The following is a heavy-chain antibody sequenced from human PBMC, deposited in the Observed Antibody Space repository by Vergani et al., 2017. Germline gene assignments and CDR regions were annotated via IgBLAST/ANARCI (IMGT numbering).Heavy chain of an antibody. CDR3: ARGGMGSVGATSXFDP. J-gene: IGHJ5*02. D-gene: IGHD1-26*01. Sequence: EVQLVESGGGLVKPGGSLRLSCAASGFTFSSYSMNWVRQAPGKGLEWVSSISSSSTYLYYADSVKGRFTVSRDNAKNSLYLQMNSLRAEDKAVYYCARGGMGSVGATSXFDPWGQGTRVTVSS. CDR1: GFTFSSYS. V-gene: IGHV3-21*01. CDR2: ISSSSTYL.